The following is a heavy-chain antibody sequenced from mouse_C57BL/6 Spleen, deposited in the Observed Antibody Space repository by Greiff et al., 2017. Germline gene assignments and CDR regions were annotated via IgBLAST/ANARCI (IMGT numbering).Heavy chain of an antibody. J-gene: IGHJ1*03. V-gene: IGHV1-52*01. CDR2: IDPSDSET. CDR3: ARSGSSHWYFDV. Sequence: QVQLQQPGAELVRPGSSVKLSCKASGYTFTSYWMHWVKQRPIQGLEWIGNIDPSDSETHYNQKFKDKATLTVDKSSSTAHMQLSSLTSEDSAVYCCARSGSSHWYFDVWGTGTTVTVSS. CDR1: GYTFTSYW. D-gene: IGHD1-1*01.